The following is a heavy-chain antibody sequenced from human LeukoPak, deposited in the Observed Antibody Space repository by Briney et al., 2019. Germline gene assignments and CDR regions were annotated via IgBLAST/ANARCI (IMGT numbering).Heavy chain of an antibody. J-gene: IGHJ4*02. D-gene: IGHD3-10*01. Sequence: SGTLSLTCAVSGYSIRSGYYWGWIRQPPGKGLEWIGSIYHSGSTYYNPSLKSRVTISVDTSKNQFSMKLSSVTAADMATYYCAGWSGELLSLFAYWGQGTLVTVYS. CDR1: GYSIRSGYY. V-gene: IGHV4-38-2*01. CDR3: AGWSGELLSLFAY. CDR2: IYHSGST.